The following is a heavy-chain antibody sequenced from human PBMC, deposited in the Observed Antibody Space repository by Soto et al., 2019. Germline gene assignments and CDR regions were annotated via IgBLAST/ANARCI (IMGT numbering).Heavy chain of an antibody. D-gene: IGHD3-10*01. Sequence: PSETLSLTCTVSGGSISSGGYYWSWIRQHPGKGLEWIGYIYYSGSTYYNPSLKSRVTMSGDTSKNQFSLKLSSVTAADTAVYYCARVWNYYGSGSYLDPWGQGSLVTVSS. V-gene: IGHV4-31*03. CDR2: IYYSGST. CDR1: GGSISSGGYY. CDR3: ARVWNYYGSGSYLDP. J-gene: IGHJ5*02.